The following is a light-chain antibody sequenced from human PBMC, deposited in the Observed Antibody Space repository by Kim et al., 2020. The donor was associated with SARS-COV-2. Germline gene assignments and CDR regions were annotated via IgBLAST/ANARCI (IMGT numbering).Light chain of an antibody. CDR3: SSYTSSTTWV. CDR2: DVT. CDR1: SSDVGGYNY. J-gene: IGLJ3*02. V-gene: IGLV2-14*03. Sequence: QSALTQAASVSGSPGQSITISCTGTSSDVGGYNYVSCYQQHPGKAPKLVIYDVTYRPSGVSNRFSGSKSANTASLTISGLQAEDESVYYCSSYTSSTTWVLGGGTQLTV.